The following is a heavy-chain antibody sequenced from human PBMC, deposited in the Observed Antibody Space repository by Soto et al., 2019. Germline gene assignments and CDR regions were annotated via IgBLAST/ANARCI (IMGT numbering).Heavy chain of an antibody. CDR3: ARIFGDYYDSSGYYAFDI. V-gene: IGHV4-4*07. Sequence: QVQLQESGPGLVKPSETLSLTCTVSGGSISSYYWSWIRQPAGKGLEWIGRIYTSGSTNYNPSLKSRVTMPVDTSKNQFSLKLSSVTAADTAVYYCARIFGDYYDSSGYYAFDIWGQGTMVTVSS. CDR1: GGSISSYY. CDR2: IYTSGST. D-gene: IGHD3-22*01. J-gene: IGHJ3*02.